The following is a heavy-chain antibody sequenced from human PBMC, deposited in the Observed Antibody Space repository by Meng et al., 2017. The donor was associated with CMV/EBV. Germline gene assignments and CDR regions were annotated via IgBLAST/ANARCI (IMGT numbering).Heavy chain of an antibody. J-gene: IGHJ1*01. D-gene: IGHD3-22*01. CDR2: ISAYNGNT. Sequence: QVQLVQSGAEVKKPVASVKVFCKASGYTFTSYGISWVRQAPGQGLEWMGWISAYNGNTNYAQKLQGRVTMTTDTSTSTAYMELRSLRSDDTAVYYCARDRDPRITMIVEVFQHWGQGTLVTVSS. V-gene: IGHV1-18*01. CDR1: GYTFTSYG. CDR3: ARDRDPRITMIVEVFQH.